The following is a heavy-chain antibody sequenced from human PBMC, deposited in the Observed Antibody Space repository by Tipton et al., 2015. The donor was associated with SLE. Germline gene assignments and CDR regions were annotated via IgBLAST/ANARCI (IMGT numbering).Heavy chain of an antibody. J-gene: IGHJ4*02. CDR1: GYSFTNSW. CDR2: IDPSDSDT. Sequence: QSGAEVKKPGEALQISCKTSGYSFTNSWIVWFRHMPGKGLECMGMIDPSDSDTRYNPSFQGHVSMSIDRSTTTAYLQSRSLKASDAAMYLCARECVQPVVDYWGQGTPVTASS. V-gene: IGHV5-51*03. D-gene: IGHD3-10*02. CDR3: ARECVQPVVDY.